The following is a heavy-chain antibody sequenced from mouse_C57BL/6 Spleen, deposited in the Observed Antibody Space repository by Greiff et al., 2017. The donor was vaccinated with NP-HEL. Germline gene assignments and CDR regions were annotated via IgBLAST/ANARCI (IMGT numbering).Heavy chain of an antibody. V-gene: IGHV1-76*01. J-gene: IGHJ4*01. Sequence: VKLQQSGAELVRPGASVKLSCKASGYTFTDYYINWVKQRPGQGLEWIARIYPGSGNTYYNEKFKGKATLTAEKSSSTAYMQLSSLTSEDSAVYFCARYSYYSNHYAMDYWGQGTSVTVSS. D-gene: IGHD2-5*01. CDR2: IYPGSGNT. CDR1: GYTFTDYY. CDR3: ARYSYYSNHYAMDY.